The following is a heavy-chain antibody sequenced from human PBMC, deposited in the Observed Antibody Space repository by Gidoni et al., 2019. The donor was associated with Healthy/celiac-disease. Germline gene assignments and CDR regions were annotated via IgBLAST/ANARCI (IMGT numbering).Heavy chain of an antibody. Sequence: QVQLVQSGAEVKKPGASVKVSCKASGYTFTTYYMHWVRQAPGQGLEWLGIINPSGGSTSDEQKFQGRVTMTRDTATSTVYMELSSLRSEDTAVYYCARTVRSCSSTSCYLGGQGIDYWGQGTLVTVSS. D-gene: IGHD2-2*01. CDR3: ARTVRSCSSTSCYLGGQGIDY. CDR1: GYTFTTYY. CDR2: INPSGGST. V-gene: IGHV1-46*01. J-gene: IGHJ4*02.